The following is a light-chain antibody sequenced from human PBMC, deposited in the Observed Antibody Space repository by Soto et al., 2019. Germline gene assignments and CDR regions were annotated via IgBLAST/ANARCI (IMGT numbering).Light chain of an antibody. V-gene: IGKV1-39*01. CDR3: QQSYSTPRT. Sequence: DLQMTQSPSSLSASVGDRVTITCRARQSISSYLNWYQQKPGKAPKLLIYAASSLQSGVPSRFSGRGSGTDFTLTMSSLQPEEFATYYCQQSYSTPRTFGGRTKVEIK. CDR1: QSISSY. J-gene: IGKJ4*01. CDR2: AAS.